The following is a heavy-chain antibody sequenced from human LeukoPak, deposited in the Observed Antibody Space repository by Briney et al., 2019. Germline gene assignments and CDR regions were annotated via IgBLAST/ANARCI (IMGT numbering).Heavy chain of an antibody. J-gene: IGHJ5*02. CDR2: INHSGST. Sequence: PSETLSLTCAVYGGSFSGYYWSWIRQPPGKGLEWIGEINHSGSTNYNPSLKSRVTISVDTSKNQFSLKLSSVTAADTAVYYCARAAGYYGFWSGYHPWGQGTLVTVSS. CDR3: ARAAGYYGFWSGYHP. CDR1: GGSFSGYY. D-gene: IGHD3-3*01. V-gene: IGHV4-34*01.